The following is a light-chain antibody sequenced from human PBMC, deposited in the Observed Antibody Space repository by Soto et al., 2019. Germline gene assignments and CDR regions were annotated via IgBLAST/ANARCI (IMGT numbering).Light chain of an antibody. V-gene: IGKV3-15*01. CDR1: QSVSSN. CDR2: GAS. CDR3: HQYKNWWT. J-gene: IGKJ1*01. Sequence: EIVMTQSPATLSVSPGERATLSCRASQSVSSNLAWYQQKPGQAPRLLIYGASTRATGIPARFSGSGSGTEFTLTISRLQSEDFAVYYCHQYKNWWTFGQGTKVEIK.